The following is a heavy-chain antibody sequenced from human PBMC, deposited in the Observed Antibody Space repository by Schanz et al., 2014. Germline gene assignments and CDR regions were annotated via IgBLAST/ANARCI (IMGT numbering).Heavy chain of an antibody. V-gene: IGHV1-18*01. CDR2: ISPYTGNT. J-gene: IGHJ4*02. Sequence: QVQLVQSGDEVKKPGASVKVSCKTSGYTFSDYGITWVRQAPGQGLEWVGWISPYTGNTHYFDKMEGRVTMTTDTSTSTAYMELRSLRSDDTAVYYCARGFDLWDRWGQGTLVTVSP. CDR3: ARGFDLWDR. CDR1: GYTFSDYG. D-gene: IGHD3-3*01.